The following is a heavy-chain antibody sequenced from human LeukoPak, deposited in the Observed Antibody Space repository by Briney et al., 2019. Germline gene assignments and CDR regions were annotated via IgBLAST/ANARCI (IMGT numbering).Heavy chain of an antibody. CDR1: DESIYSNKW. CDR2: VSQTGTT. CDR3: ASHMAVPGTRGFDD. V-gene: IGHV4-4*02. Sequence: SSETLSLTCDVFDESIYSNKWWSWVRQPPGKGLEWIGEVSQTGTTYYDTSLTGRVTISLDRSKNQLSLTLRSATAADTGVYYCASHMAVPGTRGFDDWGPGTLVTVSS. D-gene: IGHD6-19*01. J-gene: IGHJ4*02.